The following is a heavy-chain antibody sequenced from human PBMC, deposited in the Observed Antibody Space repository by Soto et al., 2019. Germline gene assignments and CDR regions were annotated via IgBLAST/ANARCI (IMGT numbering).Heavy chain of an antibody. J-gene: IGHJ4*02. D-gene: IGHD6-19*01. V-gene: IGHV3-30-3*02. CDR3: AKNDITVAGQDY. CDR1: GFTFSTYA. CDR2: ISYDGSNK. Sequence: GGSLRLSCAASGFTFSTYAIHWVRQAPGKGLEWVAVISYDGSNKYYADSVKGRFTTSRDNSKNTLYLQMNSLRVKDTAVYYCAKNDITVAGQDYWGPGTLVTVSS.